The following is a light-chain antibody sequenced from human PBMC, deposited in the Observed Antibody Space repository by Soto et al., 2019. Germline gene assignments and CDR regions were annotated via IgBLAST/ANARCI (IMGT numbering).Light chain of an antibody. CDR1: QSVSSSY. CDR3: QQYGNSRWT. V-gene: IGKV3-20*01. Sequence: EIVFTQSPGTLSLSPGERATLSCRASQSVSSSYLAWYQQKPGQAPRLLIYGASSRATGIPDRFSGSGSGTHFTLTISRLEPEDFAVYYCQQYGNSRWTFGQGTKVDI. CDR2: GAS. J-gene: IGKJ1*01.